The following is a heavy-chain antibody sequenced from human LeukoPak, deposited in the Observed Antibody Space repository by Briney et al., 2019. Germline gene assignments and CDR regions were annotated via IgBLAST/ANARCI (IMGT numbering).Heavy chain of an antibody. CDR1: GGTFSSYA. D-gene: IGHD2-21*02. CDR3: ARALYCGGDCYGSLLS. V-gene: IGHV1-69*13. J-gene: IGHJ4*02. CDR2: IIPIFGTA. Sequence: GTSVKVSCKASGGTFSSYAISWVRQAPGQGLEWMGGIIPIFGTANYAQKFQGRVTITADESTSTAYMELSSLRSEDTAVYYCARALYCGGDCYGSLLSWGQGTLVTVSS.